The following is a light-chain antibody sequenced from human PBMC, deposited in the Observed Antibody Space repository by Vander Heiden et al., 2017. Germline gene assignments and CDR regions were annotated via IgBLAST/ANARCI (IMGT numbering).Light chain of an antibody. CDR3: AAWDDSLNGVV. CDR1: SPNIGSNT. J-gene: IGLJ2*01. CDR2: SNN. V-gene: IGLV1-44*01. Sequence: QSVLTQPPSASGTPGQRVTISCSGISPNIGSNTVNLDPPAPGTAPQLLLYSNNQRPSGVPDRFSCSKSGTSASLAISGLQSEDEADYYCAAWDDSLNGVVFGGGTKLTVL.